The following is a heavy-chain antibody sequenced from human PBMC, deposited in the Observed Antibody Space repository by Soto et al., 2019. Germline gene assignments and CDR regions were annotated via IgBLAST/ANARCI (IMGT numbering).Heavy chain of an antibody. CDR2: MNPINGAA. D-gene: IGHD6-13*01. CDR1: GYDFTAYD. J-gene: IGHJ6*02. CDR3: GRGPSPRAPAGGTPYYYAIDV. V-gene: IGHV1-8*02. Sequence: VASVKVSCKASGYDFTAYDINWVRQASGQGLEWMGWMNPINGAAGSARRFQGRVSMTRNTATGTAYLELTSLRSDDTAVYYCGRGPSPRAPAGGTPYYYAIDVWGQGTTVTVYS.